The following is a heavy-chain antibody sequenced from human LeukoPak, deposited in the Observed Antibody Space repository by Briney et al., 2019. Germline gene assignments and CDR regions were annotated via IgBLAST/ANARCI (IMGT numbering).Heavy chain of an antibody. V-gene: IGHV3-74*01. CDR1: GFTFSSYW. D-gene: IGHD6-19*01. Sequence: GGSLRLSCAAAGFTFSSYWMHWVRHAPGKGLVWVSRINTDGSSRIYADSVKGRFTTSRDNSKSTLYLQMNSLRGDDTAVYYCAKLSIAVGATMDWGKGTLVTVSS. CDR3: AKLSIAVGATMD. J-gene: IGHJ4*02. CDR2: INTDGSSR.